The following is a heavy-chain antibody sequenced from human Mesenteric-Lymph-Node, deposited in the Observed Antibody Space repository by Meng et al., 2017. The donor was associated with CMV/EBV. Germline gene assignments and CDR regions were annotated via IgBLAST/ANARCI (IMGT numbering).Heavy chain of an antibody. V-gene: IGHV4-39*01. CDR3: VRSKTIFGVVGPRRGQIDY. J-gene: IGHJ4*02. CDR1: GGSISSGGSY. CDR2: IYHNGNT. D-gene: IGHD3-3*01. Sequence: SETLSLTCTVSGGSISSGGSYWGWIRQSPGKGLEWIGSIYHNGNTYHNPSLKSRLTISIGTSKTHFSLELNSVTAADTAVYYCVRSKTIFGVVGPRRGQIDYWGQGRLVTVSS.